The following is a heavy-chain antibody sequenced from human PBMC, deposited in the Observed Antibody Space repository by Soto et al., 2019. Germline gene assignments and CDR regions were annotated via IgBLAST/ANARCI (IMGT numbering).Heavy chain of an antibody. CDR1: GYTFITYA. CDR3: ARGRIVGGWYTYYFDY. D-gene: IGHD6-19*01. CDR2: INAGNGNT. J-gene: IGHJ4*02. V-gene: IGHV1-3*01. Sequence: GASVKVSCKASGYTFITYAMHWVRQAPGQRLEWMGWINAGNGNTKYSQKFQGRVSITRDTSASTAYMELSSLRSEDTAVYYCARGRIVGGWYTYYFDYWGQGTLVTVSS.